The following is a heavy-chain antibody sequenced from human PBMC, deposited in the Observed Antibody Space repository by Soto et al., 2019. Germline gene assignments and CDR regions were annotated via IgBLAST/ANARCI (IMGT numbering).Heavy chain of an antibody. V-gene: IGHV4-30-2*01. Sequence: PSDTLSLTCTVSGESISSNGYYWSWIRQPPGKGLEWIGYVTHSGTAYSIPSLNGRLTLSVDSSQTQFSLKLTSVTAADSAFYYCARIHWAQSSLDYWGRGILVTVS. J-gene: IGHJ4*02. CDR3: ARIHWAQSSLDY. D-gene: IGHD6-19*01. CDR2: VTHSGTA. CDR1: GESISSNGYY.